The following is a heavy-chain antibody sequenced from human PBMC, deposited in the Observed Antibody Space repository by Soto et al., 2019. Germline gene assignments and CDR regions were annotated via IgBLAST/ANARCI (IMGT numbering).Heavy chain of an antibody. V-gene: IGHV1-69*13. Sequence: SVKVSCKASGGTFSSYAISWVRQAPGQGLEWMGGIIPIFGTTKHAQKFQGRVTSTADESTSTVYMELSRLTSEDTALYYCARNNYYDSSGYYDFDYWGQGTPVTVSS. CDR2: IIPIFGTT. J-gene: IGHJ4*02. CDR3: ARNNYYDSSGYYDFDY. CDR1: GGTFSSYA. D-gene: IGHD3-22*01.